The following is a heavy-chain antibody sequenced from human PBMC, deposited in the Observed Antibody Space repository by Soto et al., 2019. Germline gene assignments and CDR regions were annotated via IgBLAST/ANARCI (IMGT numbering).Heavy chain of an antibody. J-gene: IGHJ5*02. CDR1: GYTFTSYG. Sequence: QVQLVQSGAEVKKPGASVKVSCKASGYTFTSYGISWVRQAPGQGLEWMGWISAYNGNTNYAQKLQGRVNMTTDTSTSTAYMELRSQRSDDTAVDYCARPSEGSSCYGNNWFDPWGQGTLVTVSS. D-gene: IGHD6-13*01. CDR3: ARPSEGSSCYGNNWFDP. V-gene: IGHV1-18*01. CDR2: ISAYNGNT.